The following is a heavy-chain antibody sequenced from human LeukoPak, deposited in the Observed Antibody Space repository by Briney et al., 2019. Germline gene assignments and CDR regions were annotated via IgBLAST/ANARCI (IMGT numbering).Heavy chain of an antibody. J-gene: IGHJ6*03. CDR2: ISWNSGSI. CDR1: GFTFDDYA. V-gene: IGHV3-9*03. Sequence: GGPLRLSCAASGFTFDDYAMHWVRQAPGKGLEWVSGISWNSGSIGYADSVKGRFTISRDNAKNSLYLQMNSLRAEDMALYYCAKDKGRYYYYMDVWGKGTTVTVSS. CDR3: AKDKGRYYYYMDV.